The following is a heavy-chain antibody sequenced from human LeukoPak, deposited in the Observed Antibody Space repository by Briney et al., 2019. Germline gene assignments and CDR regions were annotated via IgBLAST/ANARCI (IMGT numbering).Heavy chain of an antibody. CDR1: GFTFSSYA. D-gene: IGHD1-26*01. V-gene: IGHV3-30-3*01. J-gene: IGHJ4*02. CDR3: ARCDRRGSGSYYPGNY. Sequence: PGGSLRLSCAASGFTFSSYAMHWVRQAPGKGLEWVAVISYDGSNKYYADSVKGRFTISRDNAKNTLYLQMNSLRAEDTAVYYCARCDRRGSGSYYPGNYWGQGTLSPSPQ. CDR2: ISYDGSNK.